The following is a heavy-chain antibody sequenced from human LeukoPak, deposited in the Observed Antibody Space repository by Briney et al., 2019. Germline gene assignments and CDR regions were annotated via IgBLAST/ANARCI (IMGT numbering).Heavy chain of an antibody. Sequence: SETLSLTCTVSGGSISSYYWSWIRQPRGKGLEWIGYIYYSGSTNYNPSRKSRVTISVDTSKNQFSLKLSSVNAADTAVYYCARGGDDYVWGSPNWFDPWGQGTLVTVSS. J-gene: IGHJ5*02. CDR2: IYYSGST. CDR3: ARGGDDYVWGSPNWFDP. CDR1: GGSISSYY. D-gene: IGHD3-16*01. V-gene: IGHV4-59*01.